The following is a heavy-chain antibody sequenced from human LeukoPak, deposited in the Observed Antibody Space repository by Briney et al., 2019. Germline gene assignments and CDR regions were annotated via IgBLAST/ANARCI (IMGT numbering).Heavy chain of an antibody. D-gene: IGHD5-12*01. CDR1: GGTFSSYA. Sequence: PGASVKVSCKASGGTFSSYAISWVRQAPGQGLEWMGWMNPNSGNTGYAQKFQGRFTMTWDTSITTAYVELSSLRSEDTAVYYCAREYRHQPDWGQGTLVTVSS. V-gene: IGHV1-8*02. J-gene: IGHJ4*02. CDR3: AREYRHQPD. CDR2: MNPNSGNT.